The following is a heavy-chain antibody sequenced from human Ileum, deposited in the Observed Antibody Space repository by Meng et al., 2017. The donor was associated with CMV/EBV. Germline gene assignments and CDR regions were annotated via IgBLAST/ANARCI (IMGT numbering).Heavy chain of an antibody. Sequence: IPLKASGPALVKPTQTLTLTCSFSGFSPSTSGEGVGWIRQPPGKALEWLALIYRGDDKRYSPSLNSRLTIAKDTSKNEVVLTLTNMGPIDTGTYYCAHFVGGYYPSRPDYWGQGTLVTVSS. CDR2: IYRGDDK. V-gene: IGHV2-5*02. CDR1: GFSPSTSGEG. D-gene: IGHD1-26*01. J-gene: IGHJ4*02. CDR3: AHFVGGYYPSRPDY.